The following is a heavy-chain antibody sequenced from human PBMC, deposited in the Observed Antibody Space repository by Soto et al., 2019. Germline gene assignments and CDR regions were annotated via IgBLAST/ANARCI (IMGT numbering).Heavy chain of an antibody. J-gene: IGHJ5*02. CDR2: ISGSGGST. Sequence: XGSLRLSCAASGFTFSSYAMSWVRQAPGKGLEWVSAISGSGGSTYYADSVKGRFTISRDNSKNTLYLQMNSLRAEDTAVYYCAKDLASVAGTWDWFDHWGQGTLVTVSS. D-gene: IGHD6-19*01. V-gene: IGHV3-23*01. CDR1: GFTFSSYA. CDR3: AKDLASVAGTWDWFDH.